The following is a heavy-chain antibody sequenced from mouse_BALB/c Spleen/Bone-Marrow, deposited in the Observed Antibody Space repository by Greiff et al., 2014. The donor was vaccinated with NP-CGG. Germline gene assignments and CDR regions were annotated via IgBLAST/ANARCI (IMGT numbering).Heavy chain of an antibody. Sequence: VQLKDSGGDLVRPGWSLKLSCAASGFTFSSYDMSWVRQAPDKRLEWVATIGSGGSYTYYPDSVKGRFTISRDNAKNTLYLQMSSLKAESAAMYYCSRLNYDYDGAWFTYWGQGTLVTVSA. V-gene: IGHV5-6*01. CDR1: GFTFSSYD. J-gene: IGHJ3*01. CDR3: SRLNYDYDGAWFTY. D-gene: IGHD2-4*01. CDR2: IGSGGSYT.